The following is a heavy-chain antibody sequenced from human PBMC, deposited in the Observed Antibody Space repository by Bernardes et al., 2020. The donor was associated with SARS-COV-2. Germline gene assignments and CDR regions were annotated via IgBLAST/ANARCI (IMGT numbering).Heavy chain of an antibody. Sequence: SVNVSFKSSLYLFTGYHIHWLRQAPGQGLDWMGLINPNSGCTNYAQNLQGRVTMTRDTSIGTAYMALNGLGFDDAAVYYCALPPTNDDRYAMDLWGQGTTVTVSS. D-gene: IGHD3-22*01. CDR2: INPNSGCT. V-gene: IGHV1-2*02. CDR3: ALPPTNDDRYAMDL. CDR1: LYLFTGYH. J-gene: IGHJ6*02.